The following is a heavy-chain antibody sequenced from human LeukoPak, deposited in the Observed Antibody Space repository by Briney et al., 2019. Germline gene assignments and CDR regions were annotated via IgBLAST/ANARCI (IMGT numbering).Heavy chain of an antibody. CDR3: ARDGCFSSSWYGYYYYYMDV. V-gene: IGHV1-2*02. CDR1: GYTFTGYY. Sequence: ASVKVSCKASGYTFTGYYMHWVRQAPGQGLEWMGWINPNSGGTNYAQKFQGRVTMTRDTSISTAYMELSRLRSDDTAVYYCARDGCFSSSWYGYYYYYMDVWGKGTTVTVSS. D-gene: IGHD6-13*01. J-gene: IGHJ6*03. CDR2: INPNSGGT.